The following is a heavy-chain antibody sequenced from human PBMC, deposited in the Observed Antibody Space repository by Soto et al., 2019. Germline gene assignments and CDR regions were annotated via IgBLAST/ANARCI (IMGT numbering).Heavy chain of an antibody. D-gene: IGHD1-26*01. CDR1: GFTFSSYA. CDR2: ISGSGATT. J-gene: IGHJ4*02. CDR3: ATRGSYYQLDY. V-gene: IGHV3-23*01. Sequence: GGSLRLSCAASGFTFSSYAMSWVRQAPGRGLEWVSEISGSGATTYYADSVKGRFTISRDNSKNTLYLQMNSLRAEDTAVYYCATRGSYYQLDYWGQGTLVTVSS.